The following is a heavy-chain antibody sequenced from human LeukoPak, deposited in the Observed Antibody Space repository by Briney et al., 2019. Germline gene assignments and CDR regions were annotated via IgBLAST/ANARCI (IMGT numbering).Heavy chain of an antibody. Sequence: PGGSLRLSCAASGFTFSTYAMSWVRQTPGKGLEWVSAISGSGGATYYADSVKGRFTISRDNSKNTLYLQMYSLRAEDTAVYYCAKAMATSLYYFDYWGQGTLVTVSS. CDR2: ISGSGGAT. CDR3: AKAMATSLYYFDY. V-gene: IGHV3-23*01. D-gene: IGHD5-24*01. CDR1: GFTFSTYA. J-gene: IGHJ4*02.